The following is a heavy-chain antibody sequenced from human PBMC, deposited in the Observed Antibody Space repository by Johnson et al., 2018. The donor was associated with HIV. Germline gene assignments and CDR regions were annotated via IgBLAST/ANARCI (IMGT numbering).Heavy chain of an antibody. J-gene: IGHJ3*02. CDR1: GFTFSSYG. Sequence: QVQLVESGGGVVQPGGSLRLSCAASGFTFSSYGMHWVRQAPGKGLEWVAFIRYDGSNKYYADYVKGRFPISQDNSKNTLYLQMISLRSEDTAVYYCAKEGEYFYDSSGFDAFDIWGQGTMVTVSS. CDR2: IRYDGSNK. V-gene: IGHV3-30*02. D-gene: IGHD3-22*01. CDR3: AKEGEYFYDSSGFDAFDI.